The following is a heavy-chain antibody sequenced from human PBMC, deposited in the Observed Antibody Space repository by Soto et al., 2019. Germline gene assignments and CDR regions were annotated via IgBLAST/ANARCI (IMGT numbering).Heavy chain of an antibody. CDR1: GFTFSRYA. Sequence: GGSLRLSCAASGFTFSRYAMSWVRGAPGXGLEWVSLISGGGGSTYYTDSVKGRFTIFRENSNNTLFLQMNSLRADDTAVCYLDTREGTLSSGPATLNWFDPWVHGTLATVSS. J-gene: IGHJ5*02. CDR3: DTREGTLSSGPATLNWFDP. CDR2: ISGGGGST. V-gene: IGHV3-23*01. D-gene: IGHD1-1*01.